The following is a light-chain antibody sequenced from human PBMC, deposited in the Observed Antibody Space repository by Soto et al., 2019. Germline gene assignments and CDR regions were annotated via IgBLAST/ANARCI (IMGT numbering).Light chain of an antibody. Sequence: EIVLTQSPGTLSLSPGERATLSCRASQSISSSYLAWYQQKPGQAPRLLIYGASSRATGIPDRFSGTGSGTDFTLTISRLEPEDFAVYYCQQYDRSPKTFGQGTKV. CDR3: QQYDRSPKT. V-gene: IGKV3-20*01. CDR1: QSISSSY. CDR2: GAS. J-gene: IGKJ1*01.